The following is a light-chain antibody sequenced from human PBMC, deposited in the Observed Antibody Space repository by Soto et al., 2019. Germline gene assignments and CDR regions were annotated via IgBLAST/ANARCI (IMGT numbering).Light chain of an antibody. V-gene: IGLV2-14*01. CDR3: SSYTSSSTLV. Sequence: QSALTQPASVSGSPGQSITISCTGTSSDVGDYNFVSWYQQHPGKAPKLMIYHVSNRPSGVSNRFSGSKSGNTASLTISGLQSEDEVEYYCSSYTSSSTLVFGGGTKMTVL. J-gene: IGLJ2*01. CDR1: SSDVGDYNF. CDR2: HVS.